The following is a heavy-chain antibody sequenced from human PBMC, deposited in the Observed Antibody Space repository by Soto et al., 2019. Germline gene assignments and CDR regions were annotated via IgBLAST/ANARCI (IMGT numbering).Heavy chain of an antibody. CDR1: GYTFTSYG. V-gene: IGHV1-18*04. J-gene: IGHJ3*02. CDR3: ARDRSENYYDSSGSYSTYYDAFDI. Sequence: ASVKVSCKASGYTFTSYGISWVRQAPGQGLEWMGWISAYNGNTNYAQKLQGRVTMTTDTSTSTAYMELRSLRSDDTAVYYCARDRSENYYDSSGSYSTYYDAFDIWGQGTMVTVS. D-gene: IGHD3-22*01. CDR2: ISAYNGNT.